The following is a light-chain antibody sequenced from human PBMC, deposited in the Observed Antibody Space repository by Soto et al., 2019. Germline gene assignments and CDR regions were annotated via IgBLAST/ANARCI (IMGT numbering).Light chain of an antibody. Sequence: QSALTQPASVSGSPGQSITISCTGTSSDVGGYNYVSWYQQHPGKAPKLMIYDVSNRPSGVSNRFSGSKSGNTASLTISGLQAEDEADYYCSSYTSSSKVFRKGTKDTVL. V-gene: IGLV2-14*01. J-gene: IGLJ1*01. CDR3: SSYTSSSKV. CDR2: DVS. CDR1: SSDVGGYNY.